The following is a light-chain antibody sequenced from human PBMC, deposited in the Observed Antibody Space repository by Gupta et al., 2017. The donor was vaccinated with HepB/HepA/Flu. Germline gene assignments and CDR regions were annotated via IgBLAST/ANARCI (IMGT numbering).Light chain of an antibody. CDR1: SSNIGAGYA. CDR3: QSYDSSLGGV. Sequence: QSVLTQPPSVSRALGQRVTISCTGSSSNIGAGYAVHWNQQLPGTAPNLLIYGNTNRPAGVPDLFSGTKSGSSASLAITGLHAEDEDDYYCQSYDSSLGGVFGTGTKVTVL. J-gene: IGLJ1*01. V-gene: IGLV1-40*01. CDR2: GNT.